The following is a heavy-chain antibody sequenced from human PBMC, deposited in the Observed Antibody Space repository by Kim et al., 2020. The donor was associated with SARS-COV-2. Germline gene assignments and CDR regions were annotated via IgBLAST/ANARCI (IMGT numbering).Heavy chain of an antibody. Sequence: YAVSVKSRITINPDTSKNQFSLQLNSVTPEDTAVYYCARAGGDRRAFDIWGQGTMVTVSS. CDR3: ARAGGDRRAFDI. J-gene: IGHJ3*02. D-gene: IGHD2-21*02. V-gene: IGHV6-1*01.